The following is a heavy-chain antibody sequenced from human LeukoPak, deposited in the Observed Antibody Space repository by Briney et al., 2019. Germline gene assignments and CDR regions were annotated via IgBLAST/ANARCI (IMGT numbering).Heavy chain of an antibody. D-gene: IGHD3-22*01. J-gene: IGHJ4*02. Sequence: ASVKVFCKASGYTFTVYYMHWVRQAPGQGLEWMGRINPNSGGTNYAQKFQGRVTMTRDTSISTAYMELSRLRSDDTAVYYCARGIITPYYYDSSGYQDYFDYWGQGTLVTVSS. V-gene: IGHV1-2*06. CDR1: GYTFTVYY. CDR3: ARGIITPYYYDSSGYQDYFDY. CDR2: INPNSGGT.